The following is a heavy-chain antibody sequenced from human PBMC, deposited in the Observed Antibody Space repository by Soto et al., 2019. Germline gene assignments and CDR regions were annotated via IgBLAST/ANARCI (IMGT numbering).Heavy chain of an antibody. Sequence: ASETLSLTCAVYGGSFSGYYWSWIRQPPGKGLEWIGEINHSGSTNYNPSLKSRVTISVDTSKNQFSLKLSSVTAADTAVYYCARGRRGYDFWSGYLPPERYYYYGMDVWGQGTTVTVSS. V-gene: IGHV4-34*01. D-gene: IGHD3-3*01. CDR3: ARGRRGYDFWSGYLPPERYYYYGMDV. CDR2: INHSGST. J-gene: IGHJ6*02. CDR1: GGSFSGYY.